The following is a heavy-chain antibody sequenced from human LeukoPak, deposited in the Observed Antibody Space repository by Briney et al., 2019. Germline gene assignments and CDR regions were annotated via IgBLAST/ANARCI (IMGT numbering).Heavy chain of an antibody. Sequence: PGGSLRLSCAASGFTFSSYSMNWVRQAPGKGLEWVSTIRGGGDSTSYADSVKGRFTISRDNSKHTLYLQMDRLRVEDTAVYFCAREGYDFWSGSLGAFDSWGQGTKVTVSS. J-gene: IGHJ3*02. CDR3: AREGYDFWSGSLGAFDS. D-gene: IGHD3-3*01. CDR2: IRGGGDST. V-gene: IGHV3-23*01. CDR1: GFTFSSYS.